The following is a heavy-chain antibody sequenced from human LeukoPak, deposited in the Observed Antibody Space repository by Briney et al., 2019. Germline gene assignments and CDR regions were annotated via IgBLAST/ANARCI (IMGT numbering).Heavy chain of an antibody. CDR1: GFGFSYAW. CDR2: IKRKSDGETT. Sequence: GGSPRLSCAASGFGFSYAWMSWVRQAPGKGPEWIGRIKRKSDGETTDYAAPVKGRFTISRDDSKNTLFLQMNSLKTEDTAFYYCTTAPSGYAYMNGWHLDYWGQGALVTVSS. CDR3: TTAPSGYAYMNGWHLDY. D-gene: IGHD5-18*01. J-gene: IGHJ4*02. V-gene: IGHV3-15*01.